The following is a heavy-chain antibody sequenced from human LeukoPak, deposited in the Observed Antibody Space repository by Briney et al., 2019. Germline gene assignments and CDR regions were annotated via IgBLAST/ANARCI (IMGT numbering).Heavy chain of an antibody. Sequence: PGGSLRLSCAASGFTFSNHGMHWVRQAPGKGLEWVAFIRYDGSNKYYADSVKGRFTISRDNSKNTLYLQMNSLRAEDTAVYYCAKDEQWLVRGYYYYYYYMDVWGKGTTVTISS. D-gene: IGHD6-19*01. CDR3: AKDEQWLVRGYYYYYYYMDV. V-gene: IGHV3-30*02. J-gene: IGHJ6*03. CDR2: IRYDGSNK. CDR1: GFTFSNHG.